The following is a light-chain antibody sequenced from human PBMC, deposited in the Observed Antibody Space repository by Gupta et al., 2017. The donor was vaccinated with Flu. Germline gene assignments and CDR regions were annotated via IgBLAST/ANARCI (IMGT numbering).Light chain of an antibody. Sequence: EVVMTQSPVTLSVSPGERVTVSCRASQSVSDKLAWYQQKPGQPPRLLIYGISTRDAGIPARFSGSGSGTEFTLTISSLQSEDFAIYFCNQYNNWPPVTFGRGTKVEFK. J-gene: IGKJ4*01. CDR1: QSVSDK. CDR3: NQYNNWPPVT. V-gene: IGKV3-15*01. CDR2: GIS.